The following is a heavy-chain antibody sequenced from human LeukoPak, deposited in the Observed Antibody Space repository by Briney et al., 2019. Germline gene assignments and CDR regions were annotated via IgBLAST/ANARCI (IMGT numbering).Heavy chain of an antibody. CDR3: ARALSMTPYYYYGMDV. J-gene: IGHJ6*02. Sequence: ASVKVSCKASGYTFTRYDINWVRQATGQGLEWMGWMNPNSGNAVYAQKFQGRVTMTRNTSITTAYLELSSLRSEDTAVYYCARALSMTPYYYYGMDVWGQGTTVTVSS. CDR2: MNPNSGNA. D-gene: IGHD2/OR15-2a*01. V-gene: IGHV1-8*01. CDR1: GYTFTRYD.